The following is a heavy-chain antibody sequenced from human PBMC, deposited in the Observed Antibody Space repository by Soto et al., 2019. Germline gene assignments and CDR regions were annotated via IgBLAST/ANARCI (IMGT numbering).Heavy chain of an antibody. CDR2: IYSGGST. J-gene: IGHJ3*02. CDR1: GFTVSSNY. Sequence: PGGSLRLSCAASGFTVSSNYMSWVRQAPGKGLEWVSVIYSGGSTYYADSVKGRFTISRDNSKNTLYLQMNSLRAGDTAVYYCARGHSSGSRDAFDIWGQGTMVTVSS. D-gene: IGHD3-22*01. CDR3: ARGHSSGSRDAFDI. V-gene: IGHV3-53*01.